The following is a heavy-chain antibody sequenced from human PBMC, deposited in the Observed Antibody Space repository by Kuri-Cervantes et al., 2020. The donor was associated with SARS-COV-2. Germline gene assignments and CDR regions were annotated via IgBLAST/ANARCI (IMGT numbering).Heavy chain of an antibody. CDR3: ASPRRNYYDSSGYYFWGFDY. D-gene: IGHD3-22*01. V-gene: IGHV1-69*13. CDR1: GGTFSSYA. J-gene: IGHJ4*02. Sequence: SVKVSCKASGGTFSSYAISWVRQAPGQGLEWMGGIIPIFGTANYAQKFQGRVTITADESTSTAYMELSSLRSEDTAVYYCASPRRNYYDSSGYYFWGFDYWGQGTLVTVSS. CDR2: IIPIFGTA.